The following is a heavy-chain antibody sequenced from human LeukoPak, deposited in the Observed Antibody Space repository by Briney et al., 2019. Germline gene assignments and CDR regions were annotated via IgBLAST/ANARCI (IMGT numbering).Heavy chain of an antibody. V-gene: IGHV3-49*04. J-gene: IGHJ6*01. CDR3: TRGSGDYYDYYGMDV. D-gene: IGHD3-10*01. Sequence: PGRSRRLSCTASGFTFGDYAMSWVRQAPGKGREWVGFIRSKAYGGTTEYAASVKGRFTISRDDSNSIAYLQMNNQKTEDTAVYYCTRGSGDYYDYYGMDVWGQGPTVTVSS. CDR2: IRSKAYGGTT. CDR1: GFTFGDYA.